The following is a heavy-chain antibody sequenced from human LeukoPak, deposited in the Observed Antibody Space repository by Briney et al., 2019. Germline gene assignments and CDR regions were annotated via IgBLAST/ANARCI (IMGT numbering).Heavy chain of an antibody. CDR2: INSDGSST. Sequence: PGGSLRLSCAASGFTFSSYWMHWVRQAPGKGLVWVSRINSDGSSTTYADSVKGRFTISRDNAKNTLYLQMNSLRAEDTAVYYCARTLRYFGENWFDPWCQGTLVTVSS. D-gene: IGHD3-9*01. CDR3: ARTLRYFGENWFDP. J-gene: IGHJ5*02. V-gene: IGHV3-74*03. CDR1: GFTFSSYW.